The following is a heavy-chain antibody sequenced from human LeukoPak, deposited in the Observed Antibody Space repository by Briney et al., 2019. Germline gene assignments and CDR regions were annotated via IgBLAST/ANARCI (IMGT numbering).Heavy chain of an antibody. D-gene: IGHD6-19*01. V-gene: IGHV3-21*01. CDR3: AKGYSSGWLDAFDI. CDR1: GFTFSSYS. J-gene: IGHJ3*02. CDR2: ISSSSSYR. Sequence: GGSLRLSCAASGFTFSSYSMNWVRQAPGKGLEWVSSISSSSSYRYYADSVKGRFTISRDNAKNSLYLQMNSLRAEDTAVYYCAKGYSSGWLDAFDIWGQGTMVTVSS.